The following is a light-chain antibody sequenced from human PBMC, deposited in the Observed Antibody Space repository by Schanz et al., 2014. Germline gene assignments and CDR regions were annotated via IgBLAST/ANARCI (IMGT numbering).Light chain of an antibody. CDR3: QQRSNWPLQIT. J-gene: IGKJ5*01. Sequence: EIVMTQSPATLSVSPGERATLSCRASQSVSSTFLAWYQQKPGQAPRLLISAASTRATAIPARFSGSGSGTDFTLTISSLEPEDFAVYYCQQRSNWPLQITFGQGTRLEIK. CDR2: AAS. V-gene: IGKV3D-20*02. CDR1: QSVSSTF.